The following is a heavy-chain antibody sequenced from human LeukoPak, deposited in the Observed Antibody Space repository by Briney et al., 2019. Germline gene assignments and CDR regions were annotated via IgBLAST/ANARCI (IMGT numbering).Heavy chain of an antibody. CDR3: ARDGVLRFLEWLSPTYYYMDV. CDR1: GYTFTSYY. V-gene: IGHV1-46*01. J-gene: IGHJ6*03. CDR2: INPSGGST. D-gene: IGHD3-3*01. Sequence: ASVKVSCKASGYTFTSYYMHWVRQAPGQGLEWMGIINPSGGSTSYAQEFQGRVTMTRDTSTSTVYMELSSLRSEDTAVYYCARDGVLRFLEWLSPTYYYMDVWGKGTTVTVSS.